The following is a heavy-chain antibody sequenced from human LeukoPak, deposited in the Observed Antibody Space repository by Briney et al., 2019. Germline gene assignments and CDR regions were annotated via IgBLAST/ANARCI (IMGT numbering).Heavy chain of an antibody. CDR3: ARVAARRYFDY. CDR1: GGFISSSSYY. CDR2: IYYSGST. D-gene: IGHD6-25*01. J-gene: IGHJ4*02. V-gene: IGHV4-39*01. Sequence: KPSETLSLTCTVSGGFISSSSYYWGWIRQPPGKGLEWIGSIYYSGSTYYNPSLKRRVTISVDTSKNQFSLKLSSVTAADTAVYYCARVAARRYFDYWGQGTLVTVSS.